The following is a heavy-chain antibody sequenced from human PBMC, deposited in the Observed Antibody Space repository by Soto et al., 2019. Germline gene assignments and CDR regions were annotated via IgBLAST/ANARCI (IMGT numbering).Heavy chain of an antibody. CDR2: IWYDGSNK. Sequence: GGSLRLSCAASGFTFGSYGMHWVRQAPGKGLEWVAVIWYDGSNKYYADSVKGRFTISRDNSKNTLYLQMNSLRAEDTAVYYCARDDSRGDYPKFDYWGQGTLVTVSS. CDR1: GFTFGSYG. V-gene: IGHV3-33*01. J-gene: IGHJ4*02. D-gene: IGHD4-17*01. CDR3: ARDDSRGDYPKFDY.